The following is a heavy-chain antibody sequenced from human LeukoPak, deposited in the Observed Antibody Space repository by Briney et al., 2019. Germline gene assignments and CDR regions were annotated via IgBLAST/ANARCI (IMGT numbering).Heavy chain of an antibody. D-gene: IGHD5-18*01. V-gene: IGHV3-15*01. Sequence: PGGSLRLSCAASGFTFSNAWMTWVRQAPGKGLEWVGRIKSKTDGGTTDYAAPVKGRFTISRDDSKNTLYLQMNSLKTEDTAVYYCTTDGNGYSYGYFQSLPEYYFDYWGQGTLVTVSS. J-gene: IGHJ4*02. CDR1: GFTFSNAW. CDR3: TTDGNGYSYGYFQSLPEYYFDY. CDR2: IKSKTDGGTT.